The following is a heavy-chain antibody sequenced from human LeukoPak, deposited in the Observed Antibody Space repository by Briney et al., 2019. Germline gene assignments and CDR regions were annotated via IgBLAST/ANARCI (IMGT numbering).Heavy chain of an antibody. Sequence: GGSLRLSCAASGFTFSSYAMSWVRQAPGKGLEWVSAISGSGGSTYYADSVKGRFTISRDNSKNTLYLQMNSLRAEDTAVYYCANTLGPYYDSSGYQGYFDYWGQGTLVTVSS. CDR3: ANTLGPYYDSSGYQGYFDY. D-gene: IGHD3-22*01. J-gene: IGHJ4*02. CDR1: GFTFSSYA. CDR2: ISGSGGST. V-gene: IGHV3-23*01.